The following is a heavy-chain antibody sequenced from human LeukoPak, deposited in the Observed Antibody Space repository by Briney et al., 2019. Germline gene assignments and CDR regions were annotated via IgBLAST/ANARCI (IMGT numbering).Heavy chain of an antibody. CDR1: GFSFSSYG. D-gene: IGHD3-3*01. J-gene: IGHJ4*02. CDR3: CGGLFYRDY. V-gene: IGHV3-30*03. CDR2: ISFDGSNK. Sequence: GGSLRLSCAASGFSFSSYGMHWVRQAPGKGLEWVAGISFDGSNKYYADSLKGRFTISRDNSKNTLYMQMNSLRVEDTAVYYCCGGLFYRDYLGQGTLVTVSS.